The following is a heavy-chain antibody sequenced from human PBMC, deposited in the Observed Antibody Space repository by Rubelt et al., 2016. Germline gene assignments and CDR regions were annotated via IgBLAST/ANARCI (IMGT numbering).Heavy chain of an antibody. D-gene: IGHD6-19*01. CDR1: NGSIRGYY. CDR3: ARDGGSSGWYDY. V-gene: IGHV4-59*01. J-gene: IGHJ4*02. Sequence: QVQLQESGPGLVKPPETLSLTCTVSNGSIRGYYWIWIRQPPGKGLEWIGHVYDSGTATYNPSLKSRVTISVDRSKNQFSLKLNSLTAAETAVYFCARDGGSSGWYDYWGQGTLVTVSS. CDR2: VYDSGTA.